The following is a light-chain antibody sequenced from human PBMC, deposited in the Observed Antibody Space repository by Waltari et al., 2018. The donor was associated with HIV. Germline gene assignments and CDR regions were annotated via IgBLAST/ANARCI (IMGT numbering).Light chain of an antibody. V-gene: IGLV1-47*01. Sequence: QSVLTQPPSESGPPGQRVTISCSGSSSNVATNHVYWYKQLQGTAPDLFIYHNNQRPLGVPDRFSGSNSGTSASLAISGLRSEDEADYYCATWDDSLSTWLFGGGTRLSVL. CDR1: SSNVATNH. CDR3: ATWDDSLSTWL. J-gene: IGLJ3*02. CDR2: HNN.